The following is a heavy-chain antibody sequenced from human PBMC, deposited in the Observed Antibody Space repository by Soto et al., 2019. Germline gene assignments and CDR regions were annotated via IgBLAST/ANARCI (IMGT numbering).Heavy chain of an antibody. Sequence: GASVKVSCKASGYTFTSYGISWVRQAPGQGLEWMGWISAYNGNTNYAQKLQGRVTMTTDTSTSTAYMELRSLRSDDTAVYYCARAPAYYYDQKIAFDYWGQGTLVTVSS. CDR1: GYTFTSYG. J-gene: IGHJ4*02. V-gene: IGHV1-18*01. CDR2: ISAYNGNT. CDR3: ARAPAYYYDQKIAFDY. D-gene: IGHD3-22*01.